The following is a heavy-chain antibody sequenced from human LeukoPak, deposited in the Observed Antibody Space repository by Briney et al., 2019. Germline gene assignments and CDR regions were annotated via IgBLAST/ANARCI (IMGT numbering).Heavy chain of an antibody. J-gene: IGHJ6*03. Sequence: SETLSLTCTVSGGSISSYYWSWIRQPPGKGLEWIGRIYTSGSTNYNPSLKSRVTISVDTSKNQFSLKLSSVTAADTAVYYCARDRYCSGGSCYSGYYMDVWGKGTTVTISS. V-gene: IGHV4-4*08. D-gene: IGHD2-15*01. CDR1: GGSISSYY. CDR3: ARDRYCSGGSCYSGYYMDV. CDR2: IYTSGST.